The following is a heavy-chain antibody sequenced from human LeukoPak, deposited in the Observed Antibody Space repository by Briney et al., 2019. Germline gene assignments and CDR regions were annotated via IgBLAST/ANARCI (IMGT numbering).Heavy chain of an antibody. CDR2: ISSSGSTK. CDR1: GFTFSSYE. CDR3: ARVGFGGGSPFDY. J-gene: IGHJ4*02. Sequence: GGSLRLSCAASGFTFSSYEMNWVRQGPGKGLEWVSYISSSGSTKYYADSVKGRFTISRDNAKNTLSLQMNSLRPEDTAVYYCARVGFGGGSPFDYWGQGTLVTVSS. V-gene: IGHV3-48*03. D-gene: IGHD2-15*01.